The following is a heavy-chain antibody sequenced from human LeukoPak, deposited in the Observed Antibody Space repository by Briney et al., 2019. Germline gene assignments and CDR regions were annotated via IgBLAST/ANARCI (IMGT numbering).Heavy chain of an antibody. CDR3: ASYSSSSTY. V-gene: IGHV4-39*01. CDR1: GGSISSSSYY. J-gene: IGHJ4*02. D-gene: IGHD6-13*01. CDR2: IYYSGST. Sequence: SETLSLTCTVSGGSISSSSYYWGWLRQPPGKGLEWIGSIYYSGSTYYNPSLKSRVTISVDTSKNQFSLKLSSVTAADTAVYYCASYSSSSTYWGQGTLVTVSS.